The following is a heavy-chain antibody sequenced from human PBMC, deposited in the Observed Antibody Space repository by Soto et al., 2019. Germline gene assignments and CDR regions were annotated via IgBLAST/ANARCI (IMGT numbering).Heavy chain of an antibody. V-gene: IGHV1-69*06. D-gene: IGHD3-10*01. CDR3: TKKGGGPFPFDP. CDR2: IIPVFGTG. CDR1: GGAFSSYA. Sequence: SAKVSCKASGGAFSSYAINWVGQAPGQGLEWMGGIIPVFGTGIYAQKFQGRVTITADKSTNTAYMELSSLRSDDTAVYCCTKKGGGPFPFDPWGEGTGLTVS. J-gene: IGHJ5*02.